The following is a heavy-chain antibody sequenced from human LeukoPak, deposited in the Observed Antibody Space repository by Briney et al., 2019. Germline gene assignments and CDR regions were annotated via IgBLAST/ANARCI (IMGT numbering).Heavy chain of an antibody. D-gene: IGHD3-22*01. J-gene: IGHJ2*01. CDR2: IYYSGST. CDR1: GGSFSGYY. CDR3: ARDHYYDSRGYFDL. V-gene: IGHV4-59*01. Sequence: SETLSLTCAVYGGSFSGYYWSWIRQPPGKGLEWIGYIYYSGSTNYNPSLKSRVTISVDTSKNQFSLKLSSVTAADTAVYYCARDHYYDSRGYFDLWGRGTLVTVSS.